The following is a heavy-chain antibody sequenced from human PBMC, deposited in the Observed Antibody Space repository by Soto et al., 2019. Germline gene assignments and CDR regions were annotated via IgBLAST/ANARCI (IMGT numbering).Heavy chain of an antibody. CDR2: IYWDDDK. V-gene: IGHV2-5*02. CDR1: GFSLTTSGVG. D-gene: IGHD3-3*01. Sequence: QITLNESGPTQVKPRQTLTLTCTFSGFSLTTSGVGVGWIRQSPGKAPEWLARIYWDDDKRYSPSLQSSPTITKDTSKNQVVLTMADLDPADTATYYCAHRVLRTVFGLVTTTAIYFDFWGQGTPVAVS. CDR3: AHRVLRTVFGLVTTTAIYFDF. J-gene: IGHJ4*02.